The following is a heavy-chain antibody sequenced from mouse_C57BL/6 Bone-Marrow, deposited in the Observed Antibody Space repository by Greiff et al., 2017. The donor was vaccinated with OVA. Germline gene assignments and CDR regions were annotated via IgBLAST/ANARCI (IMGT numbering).Heavy chain of an antibody. D-gene: IGHD2-4*01. CDR1: GYTFTSYW. CDR2: IDPNSGGT. Sequence: QVQLQQPGAELVKPGASVKLSCKASGYTFTSYWMHWVKQRPGRGLEWIGRIDPNSGGTKYNEKFKSKATLTVDKPSSTAYMQLSSLPSEDAAAYYCARGDGYYDYDGFAYWGQGTLVTVSA. V-gene: IGHV1-72*01. CDR3: ARGDGYYDYDGFAY. J-gene: IGHJ3*01.